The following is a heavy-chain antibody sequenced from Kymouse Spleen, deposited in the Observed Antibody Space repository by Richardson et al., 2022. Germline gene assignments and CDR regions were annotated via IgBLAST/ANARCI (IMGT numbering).Heavy chain of an antibody. CDR1: GGSISSSNW. J-gene: IGHJ3*02. D-gene: IGHD3-3*01. Sequence: QVQLQESGPGLVKPSGTLSLTCAVSGGSISSSNWWSWVRQPPGKGLEWIGEIYHSGSTNYNPSLKSRVTISVDKSKNQFSLKLSSVTAADTAVYYCARDRDFWSGYYTGDAFDIWGQGTMVTVSS. CDR3: ARDRDFWSGYYTGDAFDI. CDR2: IYHSGST. V-gene: IGHV4-4*02.